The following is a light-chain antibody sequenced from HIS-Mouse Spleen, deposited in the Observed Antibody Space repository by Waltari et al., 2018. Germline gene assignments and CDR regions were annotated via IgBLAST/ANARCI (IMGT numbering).Light chain of an antibody. CDR1: SLSSYY. J-gene: IGLJ2*01. CDR2: GKN. Sequence: SSELNQDPAVSVALGQTVRITCQGDSLSSYYASGHQQKPGQATVLVIYGKNNRHSWIPDRFAGSSSGNTASLTITGAQAEDEADYYCNSRDSSGNHVVFGGGTKLTVL. CDR3: NSRDSSGNHVV. V-gene: IGLV3-19*01.